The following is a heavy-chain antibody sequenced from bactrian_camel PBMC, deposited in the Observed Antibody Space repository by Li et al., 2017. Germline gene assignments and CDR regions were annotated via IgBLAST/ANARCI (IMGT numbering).Heavy chain of an antibody. J-gene: IGHJ6*01. CDR3: GKDWVDGP. D-gene: IGHD1*01. CDR1: GRTSGC. Sequence: VQLVESGGGSVQPGGSLRLSCAVTGRTSGCMGWFRQIPGKEREGVAAIYHSSGLTYYADSVKGRFTISQDNAKNNLYLQMNNLSTDDTGLYTCGKDWVDGPRGRGTQVTVS. CDR2: IYHSSGLT. V-gene: IGHV3S31*01.